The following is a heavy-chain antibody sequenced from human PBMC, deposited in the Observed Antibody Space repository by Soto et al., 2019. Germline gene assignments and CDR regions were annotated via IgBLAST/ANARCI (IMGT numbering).Heavy chain of an antibody. J-gene: IGHJ6*02. CDR3: ARAAQSISSSHYGLDV. V-gene: IGHV1-69*01. CDR1: GGTFSSYA. D-gene: IGHD6-6*01. Sequence: QVQLVQSGAEVKKPGSSVKVSCKASGGTFSSYAISWVRHAPGQGLEWMGGIIPIFGTANYAQKFQGRVTITADESTSTAYMELSSLRSEDTAVYYCARAAQSISSSHYGLDVWGQGTTVTVSS. CDR2: IIPIFGTA.